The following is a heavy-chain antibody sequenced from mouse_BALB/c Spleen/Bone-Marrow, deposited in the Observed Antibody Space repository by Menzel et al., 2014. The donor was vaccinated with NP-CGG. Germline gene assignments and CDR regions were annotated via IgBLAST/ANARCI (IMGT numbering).Heavy chain of an antibody. CDR3: VRHYYGYDFDY. CDR1: GFSLTSYD. CDR2: IWTGGGT. D-gene: IGHD1-2*01. V-gene: IGHV2-9-2*01. J-gene: IGHJ2*01. Sequence: QVQLKESGPGLVAPSQSLSITCTVSGFSLTSYDISWIRQPPGKGLEWLGVIWTGGGTNYNSAFMSRLSISKDNSKSQVFIKMNSLQTDDTAIYYCVRHYYGYDFDYWGQGTTLTVSS.